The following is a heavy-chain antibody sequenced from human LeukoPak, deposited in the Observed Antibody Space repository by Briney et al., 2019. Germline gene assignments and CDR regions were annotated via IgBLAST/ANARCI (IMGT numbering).Heavy chain of an antibody. V-gene: IGHV1-69*04. D-gene: IGHD4-23*01. Sequence: GASVKVSCKASGGTFSSYAISWVRQAPGQGLEWMGRIIPILGIANYAQKFQGRVTITADKSTSTAYMELSSLRSEDTAVYYCAKDGSTVALHADYWGRGTLVTVSS. CDR1: GGTFSSYA. J-gene: IGHJ4*02. CDR2: IIPILGIA. CDR3: AKDGSTVALHADY.